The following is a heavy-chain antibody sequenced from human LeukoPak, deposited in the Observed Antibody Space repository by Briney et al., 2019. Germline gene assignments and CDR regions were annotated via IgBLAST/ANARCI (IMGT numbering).Heavy chain of an antibody. CDR3: AREGGPYRPPYY. Sequence: SSGTLSLTCGVSGGSITNINYWTWVRQPPGKGLEWIGEVNLQGSTNYNPSLMGRVAISVDTSENHISLQLTSVTAADTAVYYCAREGGPYRPPYYAGQGTLVTVSS. V-gene: IGHV4-4*02. J-gene: IGHJ4*02. CDR1: GGSITNINY. CDR2: VNLQGST.